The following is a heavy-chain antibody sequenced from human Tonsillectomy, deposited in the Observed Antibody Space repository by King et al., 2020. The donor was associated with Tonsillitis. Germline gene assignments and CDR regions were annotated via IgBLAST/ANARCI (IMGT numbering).Heavy chain of an antibody. J-gene: IGHJ4*02. CDR2: IYHSGST. Sequence: QLQESGPGLVKPSETLSLTCAVSGYSISSGYYWGWIRQHPGKGLEWIGSIYHSGSTYYNPSLKSRVTISVEKSKNHFSLKLSSVTAADTAVYYCARRGYGDLSFDYWGQGTLVTVSS. CDR3: ARRGYGDLSFDY. D-gene: IGHD4-17*01. V-gene: IGHV4-38-2*01. CDR1: GYSISSGYY.